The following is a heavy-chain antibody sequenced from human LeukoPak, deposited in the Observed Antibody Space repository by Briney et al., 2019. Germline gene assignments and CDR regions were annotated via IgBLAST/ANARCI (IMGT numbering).Heavy chain of an antibody. CDR2: IYDSGST. D-gene: IGHD6-25*01. CDR1: GGSISSYY. Sequence: PSETLSLTCTVSGGSISSYYWSWIRQPPGKGLEWIGYIYDSGSTNYNPSLKSRVTISVDTSKNQFSLTLGSVTAADAAVYYCAGRGWPTQRGYFDYWGQGTLVTVSS. CDR3: AGRGWPTQRGYFDY. J-gene: IGHJ4*02. V-gene: IGHV4-59*08.